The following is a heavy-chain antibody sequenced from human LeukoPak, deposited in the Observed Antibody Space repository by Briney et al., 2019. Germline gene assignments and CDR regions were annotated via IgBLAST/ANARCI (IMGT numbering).Heavy chain of an antibody. V-gene: IGHV1-8*01. CDR2: MNPNSGNT. J-gene: IGHJ4*02. Sequence: ASVKVSCKASGYTFTSYDINWVRQATGQGLEWMGWMNPNSGNTGYAQKFQGRVTMTRNTSISTAYMELSRLRSDDTAVYYCASGPYSSGWYDYWGQGTLVTVSS. CDR3: ASGPYSSGWYDY. D-gene: IGHD6-19*01. CDR1: GYTFTSYD.